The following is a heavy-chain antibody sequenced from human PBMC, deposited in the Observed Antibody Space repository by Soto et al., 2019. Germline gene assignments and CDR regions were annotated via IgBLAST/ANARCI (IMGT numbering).Heavy chain of an antibody. CDR1: GFTFSDYA. D-gene: IGHD3-10*01. CDR3: AAPRDEYGSGISWFTYGMDV. J-gene: IGHJ6*02. V-gene: IGHV3-23*01. Sequence: PGGSLRLSCLASGFTFSDYAMTWVRHVPGRGLEWVSSLNGAGGSTYYADSVRGRSTISRDNSQNTLFLQMNRLTVDDTAIYYCAAPRDEYGSGISWFTYGMDVWGQGTTVTVSS. CDR2: LNGAGGST.